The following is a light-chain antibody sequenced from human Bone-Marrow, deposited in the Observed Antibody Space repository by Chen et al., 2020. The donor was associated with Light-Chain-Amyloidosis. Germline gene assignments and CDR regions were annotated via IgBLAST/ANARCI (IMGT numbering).Light chain of an antibody. J-gene: IGLJ3*02. V-gene: IGLV3-21*02. CDR3: QVWDRSSDRPV. Sequence: SYVLTQPSSVSVAPGQTATIACGGNNIGSTSVHCYQQQPGQAPLLVVYDDSDRPSGIPERLSVANTRNTATLTISRGEAGDEADYYCQVWDRSSDRPVFGGGTKLTVL. CDR1: NIGSTS. CDR2: DDS.